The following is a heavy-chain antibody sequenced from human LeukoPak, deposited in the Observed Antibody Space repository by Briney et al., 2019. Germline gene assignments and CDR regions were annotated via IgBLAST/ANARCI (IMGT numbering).Heavy chain of an antibody. J-gene: IGHJ4*02. CDR3: ARDSPLQISYPLKYFDY. CDR2: INHSGST. CDR1: GGSFSGYY. D-gene: IGHD1-1*01. Sequence: PSETLSLTCAVYGGSFSGYYWSWIRQPPGKGLEWIGEINHSGSTNYNPSLKSRVTISVDTSKNQFSLKLSSVTAADTAVYYCARDSPLQISYPLKYFDYWGQGTLVTVSS. V-gene: IGHV4-34*01.